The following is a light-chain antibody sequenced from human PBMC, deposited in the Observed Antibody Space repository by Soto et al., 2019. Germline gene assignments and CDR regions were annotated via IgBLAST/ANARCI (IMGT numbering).Light chain of an antibody. CDR1: QSISRW. CDR2: KAS. J-gene: IGKJ4*01. V-gene: IGKV1-5*03. Sequence: DIQMTQSPSTLSASVGDRVTITCRASQSISRWLGWYQQKPGKAPNLLIYKASSLESGVPSRFSGSGSGTEFALTVSSLQPDDFATYYCQQYDSYPLTFGGGTKVEIK. CDR3: QQYDSYPLT.